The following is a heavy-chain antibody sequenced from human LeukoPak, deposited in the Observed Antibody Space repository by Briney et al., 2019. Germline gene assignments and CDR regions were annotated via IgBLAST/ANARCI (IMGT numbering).Heavy chain of an antibody. CDR1: GDSISSYY. V-gene: IGHV4-59*01. Sequence: SQTLSLTCTVSGDSISSYYWSWIRQPPGKGLEWVAFISYSGGTNYNPPLKSRVTISLDTSKSQLSLKLTSVTAADTAVYYCARTSGRYSYDAFDIWGQGTMVTVSS. D-gene: IGHD1-26*01. CDR2: ISYSGGT. CDR3: ARTSGRYSYDAFDI. J-gene: IGHJ3*02.